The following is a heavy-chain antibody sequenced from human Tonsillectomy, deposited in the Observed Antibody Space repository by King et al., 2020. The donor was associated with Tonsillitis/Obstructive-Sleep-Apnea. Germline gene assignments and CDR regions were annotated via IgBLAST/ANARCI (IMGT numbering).Heavy chain of an antibody. CDR1: GGSISSYY. J-gene: IGHJ4*02. CDR3: ARVGDFLSGYSPLDY. CDR2: IYYSGST. Sequence: VQLQESGPGLVKPSETLSLTCTVSGGSISSYYWSWIRQPPGKGLEWIGYIYYSGSTNYNPSLKSRVTISVATSKNQFSLKLSSVTAADTAVYYCARVGDFLSGYSPLDYRGQGTLVTVSS. V-gene: IGHV4-59*01. D-gene: IGHD3-3*01.